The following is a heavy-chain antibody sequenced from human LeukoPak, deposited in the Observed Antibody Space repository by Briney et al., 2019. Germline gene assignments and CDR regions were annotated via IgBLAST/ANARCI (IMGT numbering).Heavy chain of an antibody. CDR1: GFTFSRFA. D-gene: IGHD4-17*01. Sequence: GGSLRLSCAVSGFTFSRFAMSWVRQAPGKELEWVSSISNSGDKTFYADSVKGRFTISRDNSKNTLYLQMNSQRAEDTAVYYCASRYIYGDFGRLDAFDIWGQGTMVTVS. V-gene: IGHV3-23*01. J-gene: IGHJ3*02. CDR3: ASRYIYGDFGRLDAFDI. CDR2: ISNSGDKT.